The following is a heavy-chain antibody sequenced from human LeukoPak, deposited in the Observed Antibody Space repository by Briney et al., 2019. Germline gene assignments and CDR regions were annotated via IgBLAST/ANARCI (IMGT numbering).Heavy chain of an antibody. J-gene: IGHJ4*02. Sequence: ASVKVSCKASGYTFTKYGITWVRQAPGQGLEWMGWISTYNGNTNYAQKLQGRVTMTTDTSTSTAYMELRSLISDDAAVYYCARGDDSGDYWGLYWGQGTLLTVSS. CDR1: GYTFTKYG. CDR3: ARGDDSGDYWGLY. V-gene: IGHV1-18*01. CDR2: ISTYNGNT. D-gene: IGHD4-17*01.